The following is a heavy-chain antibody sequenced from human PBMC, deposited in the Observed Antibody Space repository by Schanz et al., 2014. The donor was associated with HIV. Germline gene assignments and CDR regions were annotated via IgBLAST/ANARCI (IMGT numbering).Heavy chain of an antibody. V-gene: IGHV1-18*01. J-gene: IGHJ4*02. CDR2: ISAYNGHP. CDR1: GYTFSSYI. CDR3: ARGAAEMATMTPWRY. D-gene: IGHD5-12*01. Sequence: QVQLVQSGTEVKKPGASVRVSCKASGYTFSSYILSWVRQAPGQGLEWMGWISAYNGHPHYGQKFQGRFTMTSDTSTSTAYMDLRSLRSDDTAVYYCARGAAEMATMTPWRYWGQGTLVIVSS.